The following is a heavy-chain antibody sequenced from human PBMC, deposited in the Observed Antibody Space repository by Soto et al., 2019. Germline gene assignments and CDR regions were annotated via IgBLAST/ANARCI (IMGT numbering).Heavy chain of an antibody. D-gene: IGHD3-9*01. Sequence: ASVKVSCKASGYTFSGYYMHWVRQARGQGLEWMGWINPNSGGTKFAEKFQGRVTMTRDTSISTAYMELSRLRSDDTAVYYCARVPYDILTGYYIGGGFDPWGQGTLVTVSS. CDR1: GYTFSGYY. J-gene: IGHJ5*02. CDR3: ARVPYDILTGYYIGGGFDP. V-gene: IGHV1-2*02. CDR2: INPNSGGT.